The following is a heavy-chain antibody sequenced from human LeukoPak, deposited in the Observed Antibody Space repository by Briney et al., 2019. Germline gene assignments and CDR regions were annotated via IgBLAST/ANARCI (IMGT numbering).Heavy chain of an antibody. CDR1: GFTFSSYA. D-gene: IGHD5-24*01. J-gene: IGHJ4*02. CDR2: ISGSGGST. Sequence: GGSLRLSCAASGFTFSSYAMSWVRQAPGKGLEWVSAISGSGGSTYYADSVKGRFTISRDNSKNTLYLQMNSLRAEDTAVYYCAAAYGYRFYYFDYWGQGTLVTVSS. CDR3: AAAYGYRFYYFDY. V-gene: IGHV3-23*01.